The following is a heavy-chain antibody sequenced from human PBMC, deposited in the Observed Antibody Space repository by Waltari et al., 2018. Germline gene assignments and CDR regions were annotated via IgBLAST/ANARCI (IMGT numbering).Heavy chain of an antibody. Sequence: EVQLVQSGGGLVQPGGSLRLSCAASEFIFGNYEMHWIRQAPGKGLEWVSYISSRGTTIYYADSVKGRFTISRDNAKKSLYLQMKGLRAEDTAVYYCARERNTFIPFDYWGQGALVTVSS. J-gene: IGHJ4*02. V-gene: IGHV3-48*03. CDR1: EFIFGNYE. CDR3: ARERNTFIPFDY. D-gene: IGHD2-21*01. CDR2: ISSRGTTI.